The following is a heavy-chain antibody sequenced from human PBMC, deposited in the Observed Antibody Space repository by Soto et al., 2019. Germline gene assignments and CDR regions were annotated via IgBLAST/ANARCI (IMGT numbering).Heavy chain of an antibody. V-gene: IGHV3-48*03. J-gene: IGHJ4*02. D-gene: IGHD3-22*01. CDR1: GFTFSSYE. CDR2: ISSSGSTI. Sequence: GGSLRLSCAASGFTFSSYEMNWVRQAPGKGLEWVSYISSSGSTIYYADSVKGRFTISRDNAKNSLYLQMNSLRAEDTAVYYCVRASPNGFCYDSSGTSKTHDYWGQGALVTVSS. CDR3: VRASPNGFCYDSSGTSKTHDY.